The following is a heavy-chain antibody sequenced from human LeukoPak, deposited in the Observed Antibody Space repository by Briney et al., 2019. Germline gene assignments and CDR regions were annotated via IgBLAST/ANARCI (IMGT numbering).Heavy chain of an antibody. V-gene: IGHV3-23*01. D-gene: IGHD3-16*01. J-gene: IGHJ4*02. CDR3: AKSGGPTSFDLEY. Sequence: GGSLRLSCAASGFTFSSYWMHWVRQAPGKGLEWVSTISDSGDSTYYADSVKGRFTISRDNSKNTLYLQMNSLRAEDTAIYYCAKSGGPTSFDLEYWGQGTLVTVSS. CDR1: GFTFSSYW. CDR2: ISDSGDST.